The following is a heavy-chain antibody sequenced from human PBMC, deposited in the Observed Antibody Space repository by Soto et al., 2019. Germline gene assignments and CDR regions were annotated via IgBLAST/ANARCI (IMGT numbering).Heavy chain of an antibody. CDR3: ARDSSGRQYYGMDV. V-gene: IGHV3-48*02. J-gene: IGHJ6*02. CDR2: ITTTSSTM. CDR1: GFIFSDYS. Sequence: GGSLRLSCTPSGFIFSDYSMNWVRQAPGKGLEWISYITTTSSTMYYADSVKGRFTISRDNAKNSLYLQMNSLRDEDTAAYYCARDSSGRQYYGMDVWGQGTTVTVSS. D-gene: IGHD3-22*01.